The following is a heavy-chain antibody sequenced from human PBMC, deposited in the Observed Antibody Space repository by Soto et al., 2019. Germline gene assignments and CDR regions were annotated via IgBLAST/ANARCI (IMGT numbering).Heavy chain of an antibody. J-gene: IGHJ6*02. CDR1: GFTFSSYA. V-gene: IGHV3-23*01. CDR2: ISGSGGST. CDR3: AKTRGAMIYAISVYGMDV. D-gene: IGHD2-8*01. Sequence: GGSLRLSCAASGFTFSSYAVSWVRQAPGKGLEWVSAISGSGGSTFYADSVKGRFTISRDNSKSTLYLQINSLRAEDTAVYYCAKTRGAMIYAISVYGMDVWGQGTTVTVSS.